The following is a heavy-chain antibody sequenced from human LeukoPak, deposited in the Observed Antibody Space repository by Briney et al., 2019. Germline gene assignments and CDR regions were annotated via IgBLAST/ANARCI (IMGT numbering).Heavy chain of an antibody. J-gene: IGHJ4*02. Sequence: GGSLRLSCAAPGFTFSSYGMHWVRQAPGKGLEWVAVISYDGSNKYYADSVKGRFTISRDNSKNTLYLQMNSLRAEDTAVYYCAKDGYCSGGSCGLFDYWGQGTLVTVSS. D-gene: IGHD2-15*01. V-gene: IGHV3-30*18. CDR2: ISYDGSNK. CDR3: AKDGYCSGGSCGLFDY. CDR1: GFTFSSYG.